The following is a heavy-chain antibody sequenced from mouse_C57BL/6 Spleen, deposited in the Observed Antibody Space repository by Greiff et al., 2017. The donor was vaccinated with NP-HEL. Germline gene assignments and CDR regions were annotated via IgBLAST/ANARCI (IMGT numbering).Heavy chain of an antibody. CDR2: ISSGSSTI. Sequence: DVKLVESGGGLVKPGGSLKLSCAASGFTFSDYGMHWVRQAPEKGLEWVAYISSGSSTIYYADTVKGRFTISRDNAKNTLFLQMTSLRSEDTAMYYCARGRFLAWFAYWGQGTLVTVSA. CDR1: GFTFSDYG. V-gene: IGHV5-17*01. J-gene: IGHJ3*01. CDR3: ARGRFLAWFAY.